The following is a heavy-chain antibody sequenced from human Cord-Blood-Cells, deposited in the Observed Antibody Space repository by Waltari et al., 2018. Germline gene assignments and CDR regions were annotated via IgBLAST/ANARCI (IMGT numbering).Heavy chain of an antibody. CDR3: ARAGTTGKDY. J-gene: IGHJ4*02. CDR1: GGSFSGYY. Sequence: QVQLQQWGAGLLKPSETLSLTCAVYGGSFSGYYWSWIRQPPGKGLEWIGESNHSGSTNYNPSLKSRVTISVDTSKNQFSLKLSSVTAADTAVYYCARAGTTGKDYWGQGTLVTVSS. V-gene: IGHV4-34*01. D-gene: IGHD1-1*01. CDR2: SNHSGST.